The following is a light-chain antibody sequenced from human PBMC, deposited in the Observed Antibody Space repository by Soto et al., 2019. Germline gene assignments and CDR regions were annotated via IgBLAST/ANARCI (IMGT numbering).Light chain of an antibody. V-gene: IGKV3-20*01. Sequence: EIVLTQSPGTLSLFPGERVTLSCRASQSVSSNYLAWYQQKPGQAPRLLIYGASSRATAIPDRFSGSGSGTDFTLTISRLEPEDFAVYYCQQYGSPTRITFGQGTKLEIK. CDR2: GAS. CDR1: QSVSSNY. CDR3: QQYGSPTRIT. J-gene: IGKJ2*01.